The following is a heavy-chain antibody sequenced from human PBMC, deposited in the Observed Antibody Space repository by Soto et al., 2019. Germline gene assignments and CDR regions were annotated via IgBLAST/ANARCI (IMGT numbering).Heavy chain of an antibody. CDR2: VSGNNGAS. D-gene: IGHD2-2*01. CDR1: GYTSADFG. J-gene: IGHJ5*01. CDR3: VRAQKYFTVNGNWFDS. V-gene: IGHV1-18*04. Sequence: ASVKVSCKASGYTSADFGISWVRQAPGQGLEWMGWVSGNNGASNPAPKVQGRITMTLDPSTGVSYMALRSLRSDDTATYYCVRAQKYFTVNGNWFDSWGQGTLVTVSS.